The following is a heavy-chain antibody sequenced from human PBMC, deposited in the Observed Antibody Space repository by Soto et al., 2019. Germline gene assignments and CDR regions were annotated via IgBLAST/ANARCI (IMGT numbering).Heavy chain of an antibody. CDR1: GVTFSNAW. D-gene: IGHD7-27*01. CDR2: IKSKTYGGTT. V-gene: IGHV3-15*07. Sequence: PGGSLRLSCAASGVTFSNAWINWVRQAPGKGLEWVGRIKSKTYGGTTDYAAPVKGRFTISRDDSKNTLYLQLNSLKTEDTAVYFCTTAQSWDYYGMDVWGQGTTVTVSS. CDR3: TTAQSWDYYGMDV. J-gene: IGHJ6*02.